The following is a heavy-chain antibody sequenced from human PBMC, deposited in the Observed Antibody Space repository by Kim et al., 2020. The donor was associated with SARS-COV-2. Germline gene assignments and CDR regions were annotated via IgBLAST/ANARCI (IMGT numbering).Heavy chain of an antibody. J-gene: IGHJ3*02. Sequence: SLKSRVTISVDTSKNQFSLKLSSVTAADTAVYYCARDGSAYSSSSGAFDIWGQGTMVTVSS. D-gene: IGHD6-6*01. CDR3: ARDGSAYSSSSGAFDI. V-gene: IGHV4-31*02.